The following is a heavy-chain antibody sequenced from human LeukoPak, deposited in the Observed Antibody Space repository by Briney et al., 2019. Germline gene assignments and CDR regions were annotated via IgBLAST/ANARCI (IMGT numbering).Heavy chain of an antibody. J-gene: IGHJ4*02. CDR3: AKGSTIFGVVIMEALDY. V-gene: IGHV3-30*02. D-gene: IGHD3-3*01. Sequence: GGSLRLSCAASGFTFSSYGMHWVRQAPGKGLGWVAFIRYDGSNRYYADSVKGRFTISRDNSKNTLYLQMNSLRAEDTAVYYCAKGSTIFGVVIMEALDYWGQGTLVTVSS. CDR2: IRYDGSNR. CDR1: GFTFSSYG.